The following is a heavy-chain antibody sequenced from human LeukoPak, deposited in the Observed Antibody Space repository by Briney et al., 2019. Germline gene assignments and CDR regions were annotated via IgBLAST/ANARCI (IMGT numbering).Heavy chain of an antibody. CDR3: ARELAAAGTWDDY. Sequence: GGSLRLSCAASGFTFSSYSMNWVRQAPGKGLEWVSSISSSSSYIYYADSVKGRFTISRDNAKNTLYLQMNSLRAEDTAVYYCARELAAAGTWDDYWGQGTLVTVSS. CDR2: ISSSSSYI. CDR1: GFTFSSYS. D-gene: IGHD6-13*01. J-gene: IGHJ4*02. V-gene: IGHV3-21*01.